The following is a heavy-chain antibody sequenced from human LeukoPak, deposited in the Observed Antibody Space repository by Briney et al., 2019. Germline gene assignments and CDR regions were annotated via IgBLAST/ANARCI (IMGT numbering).Heavy chain of an antibody. J-gene: IGHJ6*03. CDR1: GGSFSGYY. CDR3: ARGRGGDYYYYMDV. Sequence: PSETLSLTCAVYGGSFSGYYWSWIRQPPGKGLEWIGEINHSGSTTYNPSLKSRVTISVDTSKNQFPLNLSSVTAADTAVYYCARGRGGDYYYYMDVWGKGTTVTVSS. V-gene: IGHV4-34*01. CDR2: INHSGST. D-gene: IGHD3-10*01.